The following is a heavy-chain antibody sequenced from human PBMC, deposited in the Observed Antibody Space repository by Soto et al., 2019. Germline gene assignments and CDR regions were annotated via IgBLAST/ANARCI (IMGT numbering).Heavy chain of an antibody. CDR1: GGSISSGGYS. D-gene: IGHD2-15*01. J-gene: IGHJ4*02. CDR2: IYHSGST. Sequence: SETLSLTCAVSGGSISSGGYSWSWIRQPPGKGLEWIGYIYHSGSTYYNPSLKSRVTISVDRSKNQFSLKLSSVTAADTAVYYCARVSGGNRLSSFDYWGQGTLVTVSS. V-gene: IGHV4-30-2*01. CDR3: ARVSGGNRLSSFDY.